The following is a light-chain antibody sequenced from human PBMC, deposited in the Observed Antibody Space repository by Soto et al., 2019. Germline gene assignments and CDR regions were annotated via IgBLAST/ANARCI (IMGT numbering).Light chain of an antibody. CDR2: EVT. Sequence: QSALTQPPSASGSLGQSVTISCTGTSSDVGGYNYVSWYLQHPGKAPKLMIYEVTKRPSGVPDRFSGSKSGNTASPIVFGLQAEDEADYYCSSYAGSNFVVFGGGTKVTVL. CDR3: SSYAGSNFVV. J-gene: IGLJ2*01. V-gene: IGLV2-8*01. CDR1: SSDVGGYNY.